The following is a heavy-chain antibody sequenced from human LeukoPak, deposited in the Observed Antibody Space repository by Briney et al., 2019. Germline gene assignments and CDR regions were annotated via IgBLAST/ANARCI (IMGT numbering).Heavy chain of an antibody. Sequence: SETLSLTCTVSGGSISSSSYYWGWIRQPPGKGLEWIGSIYYSGSAYYNPSLKSRATISVDTSKNQFSLKLSSVTAADTAVYYCARLSGYYFYFDYWGQGTLVTVSS. D-gene: IGHD3-22*01. CDR2: IYYSGSA. V-gene: IGHV4-39*01. CDR3: ARLSGYYFYFDY. CDR1: GGSISSSSYY. J-gene: IGHJ4*02.